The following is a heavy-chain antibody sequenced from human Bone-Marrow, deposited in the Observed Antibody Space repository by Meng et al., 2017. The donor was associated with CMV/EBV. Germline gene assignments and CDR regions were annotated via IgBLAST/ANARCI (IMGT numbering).Heavy chain of an antibody. J-gene: IGHJ6*02. Sequence: GESLKISCAATGFTFSAFTMNWVRQAPGKGLEWISSISSSSRYIYYAESVKGRFTISRDNAKNSLYLQMNSLRAEDTAVYYCARGEGEEQLPGGLDYYYYYGVDVWGQGTTVTVSS. CDR3: ARGEGEEQLPGGLDYYYYYGVDV. D-gene: IGHD6-13*01. V-gene: IGHV3-21*01. CDR2: ISSSSRYI. CDR1: GFTFSAFT.